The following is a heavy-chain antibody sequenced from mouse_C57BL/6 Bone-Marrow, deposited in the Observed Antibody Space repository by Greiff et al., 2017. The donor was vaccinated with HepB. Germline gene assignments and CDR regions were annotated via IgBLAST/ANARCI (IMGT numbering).Heavy chain of an antibody. CDR1: GYTFTSYW. J-gene: IGHJ3*01. Sequence: EVQLQQSGTVLARPGASVKMSCKTSGYTFTSYWMHWVKQRPGQGLEWIGAIYPGNSDTSYNQKFKGKAKLTAVTSASTAYMELSSLTNEDSAVYYCTRSNYSKGWFAYWGQGTRVTVSA. CDR3: TRSNYSKGWFAY. D-gene: IGHD2-5*01. CDR2: IYPGNSDT. V-gene: IGHV1-5*01.